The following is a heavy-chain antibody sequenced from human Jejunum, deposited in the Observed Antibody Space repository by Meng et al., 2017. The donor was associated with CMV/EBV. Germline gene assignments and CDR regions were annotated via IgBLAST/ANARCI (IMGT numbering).Heavy chain of an antibody. Sequence: LSCAACGFTFNDYAMNWVRQAPGMGLEWVSHISRSSDSIHYADSVKGRFTISRDNSKNTLFLQMNSLRAEDTAVYYCATENWKADYWGQGTLVTVSS. CDR3: ATENWKADY. J-gene: IGHJ4*02. V-gene: IGHV3-23*01. D-gene: IGHD1-1*01. CDR1: GFTFNDYA. CDR2: ISRSSDSI.